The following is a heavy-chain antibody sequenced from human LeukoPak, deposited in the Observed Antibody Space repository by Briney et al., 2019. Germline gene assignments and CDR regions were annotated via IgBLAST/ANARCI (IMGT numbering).Heavy chain of an antibody. CDR3: ARGYYGDYLNYFDY. CDR1: GGSISSYY. J-gene: IGHJ4*02. Sequence: SETLSLTCTVSGGSISSYYWSWIRQPPGKGLGWIGYIYYSGSTNYNPSLKSRVTISVDTSKNQFSLKLSSVTAADTAVYYCARGYYGDYLNYFDYWGQGTLVTVSS. V-gene: IGHV4-59*08. D-gene: IGHD4-17*01. CDR2: IYYSGST.